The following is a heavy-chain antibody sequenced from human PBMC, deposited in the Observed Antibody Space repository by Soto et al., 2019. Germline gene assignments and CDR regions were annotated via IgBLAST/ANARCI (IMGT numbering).Heavy chain of an antibody. J-gene: IGHJ4*02. D-gene: IGHD2-2*01. CDR1: GFTFSSYA. CDR3: SNARRGGYCSSTSCFFDY. CDR2: ISGSGGST. Sequence: GGSLRLSCAASGFTFSSYAMSWVRQAPGKGLEWVSAISGSGGSTYYADSVKGRFTISRDNSKNTLYLQMNSLRAEDTAVYYCSNARRGGYCSSTSCFFDYWGQGTLVTVSS. V-gene: IGHV3-23*01.